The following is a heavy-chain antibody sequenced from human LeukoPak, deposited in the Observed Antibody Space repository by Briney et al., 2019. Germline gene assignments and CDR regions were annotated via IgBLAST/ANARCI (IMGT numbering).Heavy chain of an antibody. D-gene: IGHD6-13*01. CDR3: ARGKGQQLVADY. J-gene: IGHJ4*02. V-gene: IGHV3-23*01. Sequence: PGGSLRLSCAASGFTFSSYAMSWVRQAPGRGLEWVSSVSGSGGGTFYADSVKGRFTVSRDNSKNTLFLRMNSLSAEDTAVYYCARGKGQQLVADYWGQGTLVSISS. CDR2: VSGSGGGT. CDR1: GFTFSSYA.